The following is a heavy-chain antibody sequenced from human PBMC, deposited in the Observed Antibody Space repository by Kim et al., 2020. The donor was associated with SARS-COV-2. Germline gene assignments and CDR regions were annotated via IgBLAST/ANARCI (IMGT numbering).Heavy chain of an antibody. V-gene: IGHV1-3*01. J-gene: IGHJ6*02. CDR3: ATLDIVVVPAGRDWGYYYGMDV. CDR1: GYTFTSYA. D-gene: IGHD2-2*03. CDR2: INAGNGNT. Sequence: ASVKVSCKASGYTFTSYAMHWVRQAPGQRLEWMGWINAGNGNTKYSQKFQGRVTITRDTSASTAYMELSSLRSEDTAVYYCATLDIVVVPAGRDWGYYYGMDVWGQGTTVTVSS.